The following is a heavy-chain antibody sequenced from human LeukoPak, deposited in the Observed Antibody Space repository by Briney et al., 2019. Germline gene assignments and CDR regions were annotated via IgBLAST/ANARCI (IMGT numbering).Heavy chain of an antibody. CDR2: IHYSGGI. CDR3: ARGVKGLDIKYYYYCYYMDV. Sequence: SETLSLTCAVYGESFSGYYWTWIRQPPGKGLEWIGQIHYSGGINYSPSLKSPVTISVDTSKNQFSLKLRSVTAADTAVYYCARGVKGLDIKYYYYCYYMDVWGKGTTVTVSS. J-gene: IGHJ6*03. CDR1: GESFSGYY. D-gene: IGHD3-9*01. V-gene: IGHV4-34*01.